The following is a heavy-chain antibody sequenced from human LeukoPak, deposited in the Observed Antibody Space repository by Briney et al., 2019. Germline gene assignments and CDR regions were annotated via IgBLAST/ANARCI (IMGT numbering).Heavy chain of an antibody. J-gene: IGHJ6*03. D-gene: IGHD3-9*01. CDR1: GGSFSGYY. CDR2: INHSGST. V-gene: IGHV4-34*01. CDR3: ARHGNYDILTGYYTPPSYYMDV. Sequence: PSETLSLTCAVYGGSFSGYYWSWIRQPPGKGLEWIGEINHSGSTNYNPSLKSRVTISVDTSKNQFSLKLSSVTAADTAVYYCARHGNYDILTGYYTPPSYYMDVWGKGTTVTISS.